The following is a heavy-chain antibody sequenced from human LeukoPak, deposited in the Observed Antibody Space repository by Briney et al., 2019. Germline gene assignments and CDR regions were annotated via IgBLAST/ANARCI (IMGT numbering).Heavy chain of an antibody. CDR2: IKEDGSQK. CDR1: LGSHW. V-gene: IGHV3-7*01. CDR3: TRDQT. J-gene: IGHJ4*02. Sequence: GGSLRLSCVGALGSHWMGWVRQAPGKGLEWVANIKEDGSQKYYMDSVKGRFTISGDNAKSSLFLQMNNLRVEDTAVYYCTRDQTWGQGTLVTVSS.